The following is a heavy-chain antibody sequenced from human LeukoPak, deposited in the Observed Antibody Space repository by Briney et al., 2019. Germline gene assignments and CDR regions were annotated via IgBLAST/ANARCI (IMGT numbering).Heavy chain of an antibody. CDR3: ARVGGVLRYFDWSPNWFDP. J-gene: IGHJ5*02. V-gene: IGHV4-30-2*01. D-gene: IGHD3-9*01. CDR2: IYHSGST. Sequence: SETLSLTCAVSGGSISSGGYSWSWIRQPPGKGLEWIGYIYHSGSTYYNPSLKSRVTISVDRSKNQFSLKLSSVTAADTAVYYCARVGGVLRYFDWSPNWFDPWGQGTLVTVSS. CDR1: GGSISSGGYS.